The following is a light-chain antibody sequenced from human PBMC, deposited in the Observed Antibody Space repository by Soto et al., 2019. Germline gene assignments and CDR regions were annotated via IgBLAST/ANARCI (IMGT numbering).Light chain of an antibody. CDR3: QQRSNWPRT. J-gene: IGKJ5*01. V-gene: IGKV3-11*01. CDR2: DAS. Sequence: IVLTQSPATLSLSPGERATLSCRASQSVSSYLAWYQQKPGQAPRLLIYDASNRATGIPARFSGSGSGTDFTLTISGLEPEDFAVYYCQQRSNWPRTFGQGTRLEIK. CDR1: QSVSSY.